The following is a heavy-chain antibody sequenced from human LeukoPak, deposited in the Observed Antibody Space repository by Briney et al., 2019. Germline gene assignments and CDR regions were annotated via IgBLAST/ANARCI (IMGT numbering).Heavy chain of an antibody. D-gene: IGHD2-2*01. Sequence: GGSLRLSCAASGFTFSSYGMSWVRQAPGKGLEWVSHISSIGSTIYYADSVKGRFTISRDNAKNSLYLQMNSLRAEDTAIYYCARETDSTLFDYWGQGTLVTVSS. CDR3: ARETDSTLFDY. CDR1: GFTFSSYG. V-gene: IGHV3-48*04. J-gene: IGHJ4*02. CDR2: ISSIGSTI.